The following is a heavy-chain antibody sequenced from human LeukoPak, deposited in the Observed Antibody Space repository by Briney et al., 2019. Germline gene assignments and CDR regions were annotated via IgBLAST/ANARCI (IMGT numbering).Heavy chain of an antibody. J-gene: IGHJ4*02. D-gene: IGHD3-3*01. V-gene: IGHV3-74*01. CDR1: GFTFSSYW. CDR2: INSDGSST. Sequence: GGSLRLSCAASGFTFSSYWMHWVRQAPGKGLVWVSRINSDGSSTSYADSVKGRVTISRDNAKNSLYLQMNSLRAEDTAVYYCARLDITIFGVVGYYFDYWGQGTLVTASS. CDR3: ARLDITIFGVVGYYFDY.